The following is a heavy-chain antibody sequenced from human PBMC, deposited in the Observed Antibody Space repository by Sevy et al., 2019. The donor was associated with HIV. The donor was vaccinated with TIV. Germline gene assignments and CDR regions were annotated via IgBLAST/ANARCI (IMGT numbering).Heavy chain of an antibody. CDR2: IYSGGST. CDR3: ASAYCGGDCYDYYYYYGMDV. J-gene: IGHJ6*02. D-gene: IGHD2-21*02. CDR1: GFTVSSNY. V-gene: IGHV3-53*01. Sequence: GGSLRLSCAASGFTVSSNYMSWVRQAPGKGLEWVSVIYSGGSTYYADSVKGRFTISRGNSKNTLYLQMNSLRAEDTAVYYCASAYCGGDCYDYYYYYGMDVWGQGTTVTVSS.